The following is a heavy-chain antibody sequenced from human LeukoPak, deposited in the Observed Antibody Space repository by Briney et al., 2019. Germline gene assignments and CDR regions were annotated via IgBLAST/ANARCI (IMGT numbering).Heavy chain of an antibody. J-gene: IGHJ4*02. CDR1: GGSIGRSNYY. CDR2: IFYSGMT. V-gene: IGHV4-39*01. CDR3: ARRGITYSRSFFAF. Sequence: SETLSLTCTVSGGSIGRSNYYWGWIRQPPGKGLEWIGSIFYSGMTYYNQSLKSRVTISVDTSKNQFSLKVSSVTAADTATYYCARRGITYSRSFFAFWGQGALVTVSS. D-gene: IGHD6-13*01.